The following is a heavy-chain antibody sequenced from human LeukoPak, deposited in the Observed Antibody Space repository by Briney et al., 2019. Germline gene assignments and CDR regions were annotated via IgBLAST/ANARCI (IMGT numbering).Heavy chain of an antibody. D-gene: IGHD3-3*01. CDR1: GYTFTSYG. CDR3: ARARKEDFWSGLAYYFDY. V-gene: IGHV1-69*05. J-gene: IGHJ4*02. Sequence: ASVKVSCKASGYTFTSYGISWVRQAPGQGLEWMGGIIPIFGTANYAQKFQGRVTITTDESTSTAYMELSSLRSEDTAVYYCARARKEDFWSGLAYYFDYWGQGTLVTVSS. CDR2: IIPIFGTA.